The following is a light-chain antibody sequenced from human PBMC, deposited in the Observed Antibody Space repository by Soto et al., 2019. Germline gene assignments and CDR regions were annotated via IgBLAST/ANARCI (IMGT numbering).Light chain of an antibody. Sequence: QSALTQPASVSGSPGQSITISCTGTSGDIFAYNYVSWYQHYPGKAPQLMIYDVSGRPSGVSDRFSGSKSGNTASLTISGLQAEDEADYYCSSYTAYRTYVFGTGTEV. CDR1: SGDIFAYNY. CDR2: DVS. CDR3: SSYTAYRTYV. J-gene: IGLJ1*01. V-gene: IGLV2-14*01.